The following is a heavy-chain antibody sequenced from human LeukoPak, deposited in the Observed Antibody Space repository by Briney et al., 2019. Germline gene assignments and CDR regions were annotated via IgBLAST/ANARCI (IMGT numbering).Heavy chain of an antibody. CDR1: GGSISSGSYY. CDR3: AREMELGLVDY. V-gene: IGHV4-61*02. D-gene: IGHD2-8*02. CDR2: IYTSGST. J-gene: IGHJ4*02. Sequence: PSETLSLTCTVSGGSISSGSYYWSWIRQPAGKGLEWIGRIYTSGSTNYNPSLKSRVTISVDTSKNQFSLKLSSVTAADTAVYYCAREMELGLVDYWGQGTLVTVSS.